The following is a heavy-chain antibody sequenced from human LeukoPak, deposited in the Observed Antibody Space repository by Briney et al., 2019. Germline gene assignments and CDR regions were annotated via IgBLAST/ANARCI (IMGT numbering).Heavy chain of an antibody. CDR2: ISSTGNYI. J-gene: IGHJ4*02. V-gene: IGHV3-21*01. D-gene: IGHD1-26*01. CDR3: SRGGNGSPFY. Sequence: ETLSLTCAVYGGSFSGYYWNWIRQPPGKGLEWVSGISSTGNYIYHTDSLKGRFTISRDNAKNSLYLQMNSLRAEDTGVYYCSRGGNGSPFYWGQGTLVIVSS. CDR1: GGSFSGYY.